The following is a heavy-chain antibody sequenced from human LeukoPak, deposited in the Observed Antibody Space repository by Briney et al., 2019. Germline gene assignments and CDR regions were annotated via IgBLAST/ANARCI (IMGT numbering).Heavy chain of an antibody. V-gene: IGHV3-30*04. J-gene: IGHJ6*02. CDR2: ISYDGSNK. CDR3: ARDAASYGSGSYYYYYGMDV. Sequence: GGSLRLSCAASGFTFSSYAMHWVRQAPGKGLEWVAVISYDGSNKYYADSVKGRFTISRDNSKNTLYLQMNSLRAEDTAVYYCARDAASYGSGSYYYYYGMDVWGQGTTVTVSS. CDR1: GFTFSSYA. D-gene: IGHD3-10*01.